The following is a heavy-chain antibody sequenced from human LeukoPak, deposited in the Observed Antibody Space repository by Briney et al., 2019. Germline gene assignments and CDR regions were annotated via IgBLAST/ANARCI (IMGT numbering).Heavy chain of an antibody. Sequence: GGSLRLSCTASGFTFSSYTMTWVRQAAGKGLKWVSPITPGDGKTYYADSVKGRFTVSRDDSKNTLYLQMNSLRAEDTAVYYCAKDGGLWVSAHWGDSWGRGTLVTVSS. CDR1: GFTFSSYT. J-gene: IGHJ4*02. V-gene: IGHV3-23*01. D-gene: IGHD7-27*01. CDR3: AKDGGLWVSAHWGDS. CDR2: ITPGDGKT.